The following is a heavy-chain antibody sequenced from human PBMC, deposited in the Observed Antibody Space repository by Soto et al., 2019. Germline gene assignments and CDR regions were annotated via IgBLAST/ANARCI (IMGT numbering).Heavy chain of an antibody. CDR2: ISKSGDST. CDR1: FTFTSYA. J-gene: IGHJ5*02. V-gene: IGHV3-23*01. Sequence: FTFTSYAMTWVRQVPGEGLQWVSSISKSGDSTYYADSVKGRFTTSRDNAQNSLFLQMNTLRPEDTAVYYCARGSGSPWGQGTLVTVSS. D-gene: IGHD1-26*01. CDR3: ARGSGSP.